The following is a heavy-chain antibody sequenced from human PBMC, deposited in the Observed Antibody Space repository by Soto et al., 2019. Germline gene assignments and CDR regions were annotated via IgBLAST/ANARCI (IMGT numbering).Heavy chain of an antibody. CDR3: ARADLQLQENYYGMDV. J-gene: IGHJ6*02. CDR2: IIPIFGTA. Sequence: GASVKVSCKASGGTFISYAISWVRQAPGQGLEWMGGIIPIFGTANYAQKFQGRVTITADESTSTAYMELSSLRSEDTAVYYCARADLQLQENYYGMDVWGQGTTVTVSS. V-gene: IGHV1-69*13. CDR1: GGTFISYA. D-gene: IGHD1-26*01.